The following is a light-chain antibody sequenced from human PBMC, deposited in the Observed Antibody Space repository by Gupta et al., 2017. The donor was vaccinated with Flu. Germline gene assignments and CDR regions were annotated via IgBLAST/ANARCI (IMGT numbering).Light chain of an antibody. CDR1: SGSVSTSFL. J-gene: IGLJ3*02. Sequence: QTVVTQEPSFSVSPGGTVTLTCGLTSGSVSTSFLPSWYQQTPGQAPRTLIYTTNSRSSWVPDRFSGSILGNKAALTITGAQADDESDYYCVLYMGNGVWVFGGGTKLTVL. CDR3: VLYMGNGVWV. CDR2: TTN. V-gene: IGLV8-61*01.